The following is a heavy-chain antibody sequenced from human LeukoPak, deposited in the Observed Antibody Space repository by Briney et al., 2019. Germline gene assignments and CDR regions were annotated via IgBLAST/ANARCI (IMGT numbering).Heavy chain of an antibody. Sequence: GASVKVSCKASGYTFTGYYMHWVRQAPGQGLEWMGRINPNSGGTNYAQKFQGRVTMTRDTSISTAYMELGRLRSDDTAVYYCARDCGGDCYPNHYFDYWGQGTLVTVSS. V-gene: IGHV1-2*06. CDR3: ARDCGGDCYPNHYFDY. CDR1: GYTFTGYY. CDR2: INPNSGGT. D-gene: IGHD2-21*02. J-gene: IGHJ4*02.